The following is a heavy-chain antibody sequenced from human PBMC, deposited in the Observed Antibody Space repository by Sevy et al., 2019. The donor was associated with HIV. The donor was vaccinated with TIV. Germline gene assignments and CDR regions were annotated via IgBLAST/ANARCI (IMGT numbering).Heavy chain of an antibody. D-gene: IGHD3-22*01. Sequence: GGSLRLSCAASGFTFSSYAMSWVRQAPGKGLEWVSAISGSGGSTYYADSVKGRFTISRDNSKNTLYLQMNSLRAEDMAVYYCAKVRRDYYDSSGIFCYFDYWGQGTLVTVSS. CDR1: GFTFSSYA. V-gene: IGHV3-23*01. CDR2: ISGSGGST. CDR3: AKVRRDYYDSSGIFCYFDY. J-gene: IGHJ4*02.